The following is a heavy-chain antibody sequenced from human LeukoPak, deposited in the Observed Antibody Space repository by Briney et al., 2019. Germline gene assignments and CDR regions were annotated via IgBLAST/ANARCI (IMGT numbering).Heavy chain of an antibody. CDR3: ARGGGGWYVDY. J-gene: IGHJ4*02. D-gene: IGHD2-15*01. V-gene: IGHV4-34*01. CDR1: GGSFSGYY. Sequence: PSETLSLTRAVYGGSFSGYYWTWIRQPPGKGLEWIGEIKHTGSTNYNPSLKSRVTISVDTSKNQFSLKLSSVTAADTAVYYCARGGGGWYVDYWGQGILVTVSS. CDR2: IKHTGST.